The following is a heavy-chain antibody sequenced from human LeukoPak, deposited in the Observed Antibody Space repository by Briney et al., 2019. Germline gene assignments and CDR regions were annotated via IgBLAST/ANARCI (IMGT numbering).Heavy chain of an antibody. V-gene: IGHV3-30*03. CDR2: ISYDGSNR. CDR3: ARCTASCYANAFDV. Sequence: GGSLRLSCAASGFTFSSYGMHWVRQAPGKGLEWVALISYDGSNRYYPDSVKGRFTISRDNSKNTLYLQMNSLRPEDTAVYYCARCTASCYANAFDVWGQGTLLTVSS. D-gene: IGHD2-2*01. J-gene: IGHJ3*01. CDR1: GFTFSSYG.